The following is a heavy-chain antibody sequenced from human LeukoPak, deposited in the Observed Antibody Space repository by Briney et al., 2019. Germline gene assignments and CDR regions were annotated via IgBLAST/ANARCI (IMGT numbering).Heavy chain of an antibody. Sequence: SQTLSLTCTVSGGSISSGDYYWSWIRQPPGKGLEWIGYIYYSGSTYYNPSLKSRATISVDTSKNQFSLKLSSVTAADTAVYYCARDFIATAGAFDIWGQGTMVTVSS. V-gene: IGHV4-30-4*08. J-gene: IGHJ3*02. CDR1: GGSISSGDYY. CDR3: ARDFIATAGAFDI. CDR2: IYYSGST. D-gene: IGHD6-13*01.